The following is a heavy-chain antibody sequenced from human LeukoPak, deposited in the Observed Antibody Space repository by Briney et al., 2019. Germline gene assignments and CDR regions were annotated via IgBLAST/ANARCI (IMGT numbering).Heavy chain of an antibody. CDR2: ISYDGSNK. CDR1: GFTFSSYG. CDR3: AKEDSGSYSFDY. J-gene: IGHJ4*02. Sequence: PGGSLRLSCAASGFTFSSYGMHWVRQAPGKGLEWVAVISYDGSNKYYADSVKGRFTISRDNSKNTLYLQMNSLRAEDTAVYYCAKEDSGSYSFDYWGQGTLVTVSS. D-gene: IGHD1-26*01. V-gene: IGHV3-30*18.